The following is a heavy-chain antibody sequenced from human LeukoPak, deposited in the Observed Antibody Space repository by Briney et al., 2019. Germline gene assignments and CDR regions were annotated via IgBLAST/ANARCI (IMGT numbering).Heavy chain of an antibody. V-gene: IGHV4-39*01. CDR2: IYYSGST. Sequence: SETLSLTCTVSGGSISSSSYYWGWIRQPPGKGLEWIGSIYYSGSTYYNPSPKSRVTISVDTSKNQYSLKLSSVTAADTAVYYCARFYDSSGYYPLNWFDPWGQGTLVTVSS. CDR3: ARFYDSSGYYPLNWFDP. D-gene: IGHD3-22*01. CDR1: GGSISSSSYY. J-gene: IGHJ5*02.